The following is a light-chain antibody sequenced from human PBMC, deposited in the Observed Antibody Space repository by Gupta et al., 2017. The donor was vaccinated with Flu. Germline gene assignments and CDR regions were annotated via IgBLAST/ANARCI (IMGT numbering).Light chain of an antibody. CDR1: NIGSKS. CDR2: DES. CDR3: QLWDSSSDHYA. Sequence: PSVSAAPGQTARISCGGNNIGSKSVHWYQQKPGQAPVLVVYDESDRPSGIPERFSGSKSGNTATLTIRRVEAGDEADYYCQLWDSSSDHYAFGTGTQVTVL. J-gene: IGLJ1*01. V-gene: IGLV3-21*02.